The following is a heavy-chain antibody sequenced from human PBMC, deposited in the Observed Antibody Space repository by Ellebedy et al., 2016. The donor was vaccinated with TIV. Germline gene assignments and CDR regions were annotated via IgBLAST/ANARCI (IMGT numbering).Heavy chain of an antibody. D-gene: IGHD5-24*01. CDR3: ARGGWRWLQLAGFDY. CDR1: GGSVSSGSYY. CDR2: IYYSGST. V-gene: IGHV4-61*01. J-gene: IGHJ4*02. Sequence: SETLSLTXTVSGGSVSSGSYYWSWIRQPPGKGLEWIGYIYYSGSTNYNPSLKSRVTISVDTSKNQFSLKLSSVTAADSAVYYCARGGWRWLQLAGFDYWGQGTLVTVSS.